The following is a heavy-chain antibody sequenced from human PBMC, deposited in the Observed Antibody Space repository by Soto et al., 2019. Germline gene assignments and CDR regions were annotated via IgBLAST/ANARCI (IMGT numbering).Heavy chain of an antibody. CDR3: ASVSMAGTRGRFDP. Sequence: GGSLRLSCAASGFTFSSYSMNWVRQAPGKGLEWVSSISSSSSYIYYADSVKGRFTISRDNAKNSLYLQMNSLRAEDTAVYYCASVSMAGTRGRFDPWGQGTLVTVSS. CDR1: GFTFSSYS. D-gene: IGHD6-19*01. V-gene: IGHV3-21*03. J-gene: IGHJ5*02. CDR2: ISSSSSYI.